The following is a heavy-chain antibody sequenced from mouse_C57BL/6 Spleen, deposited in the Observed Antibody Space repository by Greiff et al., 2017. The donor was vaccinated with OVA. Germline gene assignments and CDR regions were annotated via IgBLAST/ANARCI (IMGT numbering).Heavy chain of an antibody. Sequence: EVKLMESGGGLVKPGGSLKLSCAASGFTFSSYAMSWVRQTPEKRLEWVATISDGGSYTYYPDNVKGRFTISRDNAKNNLYLQMSHLKSEDTAMYYCARLTIFYAMDYWGQGTSVTVSS. CDR2: ISDGGSYT. CDR3: ARLTIFYAMDY. CDR1: GFTFSSYA. J-gene: IGHJ4*01. V-gene: IGHV5-4*03.